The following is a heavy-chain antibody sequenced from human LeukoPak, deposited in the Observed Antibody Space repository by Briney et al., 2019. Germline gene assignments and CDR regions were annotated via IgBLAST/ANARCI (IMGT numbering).Heavy chain of an antibody. J-gene: IGHJ4*02. CDR3: ARGGPEWLFPDYFDY. D-gene: IGHD3-3*01. V-gene: IGHV1-18*01. CDR1: GYTFTSYG. CDR2: ISAYNGNT. Sequence: ASVKVSCKASGYTFTSYGISWVRQAPGQGLEWMGWISAYNGNTNYAQKLQGRVTMTTDTSTSTAYMELRSLRSDDTAVYYCARGGPEWLFPDYFDYWGQGTLVTVSS.